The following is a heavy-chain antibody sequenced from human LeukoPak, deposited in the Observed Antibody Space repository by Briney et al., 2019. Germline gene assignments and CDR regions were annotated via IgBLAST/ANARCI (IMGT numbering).Heavy chain of an antibody. CDR3: AKGPTRGY. Sequence: GGSLRLSCAASGFTLSNSAMSWVRQAPGKGLEWVSVISGSGSSDTYYADSVRGRFTISRDSSTNTLYLQMNSLRAEDTARYYCAKGPTRGYWRQGTLVTVSS. CDR1: GFTLSNSA. CDR2: ISGSGSSDT. D-gene: IGHD1-26*01. V-gene: IGHV3-23*01. J-gene: IGHJ4*02.